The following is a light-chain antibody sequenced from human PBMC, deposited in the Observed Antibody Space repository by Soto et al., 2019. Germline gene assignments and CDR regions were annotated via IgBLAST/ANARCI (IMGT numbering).Light chain of an antibody. CDR1: SSDIGGFNY. Sequence: QSALTQPASVSGSPGQSLTISCTGTSSDIGGFNYVSWYQQHPGKAPKLMIYEVSNRPSGVSNRFSGSKYGNTASLNISGLQAEDEADYYCSSYTTSTTYVFASGTKVTVL. CDR2: EVS. J-gene: IGLJ1*01. V-gene: IGLV2-14*01. CDR3: SSYTTSTTYV.